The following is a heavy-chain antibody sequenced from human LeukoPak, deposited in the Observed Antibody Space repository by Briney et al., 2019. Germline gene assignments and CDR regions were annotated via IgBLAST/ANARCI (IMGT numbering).Heavy chain of an antibody. Sequence: SETLSLTCTVSGGSISSSSYYWGWIRQPPGKGLEWIGNIYYSGSTYYNPSLKSRVTISVGTSKNQFSLNLSSVTAADTAVYYCARQEYSSSSFDYWGQGTLVTVSS. CDR3: ARQEYSSSSFDY. V-gene: IGHV4-39*01. CDR2: IYYSGST. CDR1: GGSISSSSYY. J-gene: IGHJ4*02. D-gene: IGHD6-6*01.